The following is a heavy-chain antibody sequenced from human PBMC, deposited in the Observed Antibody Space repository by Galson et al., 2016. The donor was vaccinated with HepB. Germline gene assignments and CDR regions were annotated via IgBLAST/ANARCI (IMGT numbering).Heavy chain of an antibody. CDR3: AIVPVTYCGGDCPPGMDG. CDR1: GYTFTGQF. V-gene: IGHV1-2*02. D-gene: IGHD2-21*02. CDR2: INPHSGGT. J-gene: IGHJ6*02. Sequence: SVKVSCKASGYTFTGQFMHWVRQAPGQGLEWMGWINPHSGGTSYAQKFQGRVTMTRDTSISTDYMELSRLRSDDTAVYYCAIVPVTYCGGDCPPGMDGWGQWTTVTVSS.